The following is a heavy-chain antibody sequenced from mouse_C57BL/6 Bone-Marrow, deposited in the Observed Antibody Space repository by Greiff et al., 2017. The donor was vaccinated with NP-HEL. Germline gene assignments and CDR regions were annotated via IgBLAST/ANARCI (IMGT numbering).Heavy chain of an antibody. CDR3: ARELYAMDD. V-gene: IGHV1-82*01. Sequence: VQLQESGPALVKPGASVKISCKASGYAFSSSWMNWVQQRPGKGLEWIGRIYPGDGDTNYNGKFKGKATLTADKSSSTAYMQLSSLTSEDSAVYFCARELYAMDDWGQGTSVTVSS. J-gene: IGHJ4*01. CDR1: GYAFSSSW. CDR2: IYPGDGDT.